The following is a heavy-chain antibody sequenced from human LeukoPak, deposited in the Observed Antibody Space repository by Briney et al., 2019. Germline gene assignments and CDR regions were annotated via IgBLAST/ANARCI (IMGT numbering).Heavy chain of an antibody. D-gene: IGHD4-17*01. Sequence: GGSLRLSCATTGITNAWMSWVRQAPGKGLEWVGRIKSKISGGTTYYAAPVKGRFTISRDESESNLYLQMDSLQTEDTAVYYCVTDDYGDSRGMRESDAFDIWGQGTMVTVSS. CDR2: IKSKISGGTT. CDR1: GITNAW. CDR3: VTDDYGDSRGMRESDAFDI. V-gene: IGHV3-15*01. J-gene: IGHJ3*02.